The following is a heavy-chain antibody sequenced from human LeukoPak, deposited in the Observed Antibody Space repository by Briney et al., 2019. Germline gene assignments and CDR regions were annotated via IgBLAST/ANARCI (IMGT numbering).Heavy chain of an antibody. Sequence: SETLSLTCTVSGGSISSYYWSWIRQPPGKGLEWIGYIFYSGSTNYNPSLKSRVTISEDTSKNQFSLKLSSVTAADTAVYYGATTQTWELNAFAFWGQGTMVTVSS. D-gene: IGHD1-26*01. CDR2: IFYSGST. J-gene: IGHJ3*01. CDR1: GGSISSYY. CDR3: ATTQTWELNAFAF. V-gene: IGHV4-59*08.